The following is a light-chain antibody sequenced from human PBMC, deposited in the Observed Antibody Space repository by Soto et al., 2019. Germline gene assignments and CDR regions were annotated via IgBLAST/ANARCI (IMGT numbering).Light chain of an antibody. Sequence: QSVLTQPPSVSGAPGQRVTISCTGSNSNLGAGYAVHWYQQTPGTAPQLLIYDNTNRPSGVPDRFSGSKSGTSASLAITGLQTEDEADYYCPSYDSSLSAWVFGGGTKLTVL. CDR1: NSNLGAGYA. CDR2: DNT. V-gene: IGLV1-40*01. J-gene: IGLJ3*02. CDR3: PSYDSSLSAWV.